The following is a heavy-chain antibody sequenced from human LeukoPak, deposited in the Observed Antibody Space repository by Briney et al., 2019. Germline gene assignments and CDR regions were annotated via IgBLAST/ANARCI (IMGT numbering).Heavy chain of an antibody. CDR3: TTDTPGELPYY. CDR1: GFIFSSYY. V-gene: IGHV3-7*03. D-gene: IGHD1-26*01. CDR2: INPDGSEK. Sequence: GGSLRLSCAASGFIFSSYYMTWVRQVPGEGLEWVANINPDGSEKNYVDSVKGRFTISRDNARNSLYLQMNSLRAEDTAVYYCTTDTPGELPYYWGQGTLVTVSS. J-gene: IGHJ4*02.